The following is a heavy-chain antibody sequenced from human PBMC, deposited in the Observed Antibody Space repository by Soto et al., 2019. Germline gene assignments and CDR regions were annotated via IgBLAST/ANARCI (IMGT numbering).Heavy chain of an antibody. CDR2: INSDGSST. D-gene: IGHD1-26*01. V-gene: IGHV3-74*01. CDR3: AKDQGVGGTLGLFDY. CDR1: GFTFSSYW. Sequence: GGSLRLSCAASGFTFSSYWMHWVRQAPGKGLVWVSRINSDGSSTGYADSVMGRFTISRDNAKNTLYLQMNSLRPEDTAIYYCAKDQGVGGTLGLFDYWGQGILVTVSS. J-gene: IGHJ4*02.